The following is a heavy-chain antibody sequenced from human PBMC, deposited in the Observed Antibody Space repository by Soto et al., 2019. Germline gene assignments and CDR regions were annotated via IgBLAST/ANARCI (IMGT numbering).Heavy chain of an antibody. J-gene: IGHJ5*02. Sequence: QVQLQESGPGLVKPSETLSLTCTVSGGSISSYYWNWIRQPPGKGLEWIGSIYYSGSTNYNPSLNTLVTLSLSASKNPLSLRLSSATAADTAVYYCARDISGGYTWFDPWGQGSLVTLSS. CDR2: IYYSGST. D-gene: IGHD5-12*01. CDR1: GGSISSYY. CDR3: ARDISGGYTWFDP. V-gene: IGHV4-59*01.